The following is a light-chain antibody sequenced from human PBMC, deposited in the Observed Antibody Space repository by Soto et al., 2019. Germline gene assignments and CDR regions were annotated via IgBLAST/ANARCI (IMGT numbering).Light chain of an antibody. V-gene: IGKV3-20*01. J-gene: IGKJ1*01. CDR3: QQYGSSPPT. CDR1: QSVSSY. CDR2: GAS. Sequence: EIDLTRAPATLSIPPYNLASLSFRASQSVSSYLAWYQQKPGQAPRLLIYGASSRATGIPDRFSGSGSGTDFTLTISSLEPEDFAVYCCQQYGSSPPTFGQGTKVDIK.